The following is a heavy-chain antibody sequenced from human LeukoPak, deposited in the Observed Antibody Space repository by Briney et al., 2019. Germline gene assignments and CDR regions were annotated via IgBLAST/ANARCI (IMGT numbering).Heavy chain of an antibody. Sequence: GGSLRLSCAASGFTFSSYAMSWVRQAPGKGMESDSAISGSGGRTYYAHSVKGRFTISRDNSKNTLYLQMNSRRAEDTAVYYGAKYLVYDYGDYGGRGFFDYWGQGTLVTVSS. CDR3: AKYLVYDYGDYGGRGFFDY. CDR2: ISGSGGRT. J-gene: IGHJ4*02. CDR1: GFTFSSYA. V-gene: IGHV3-23*01. D-gene: IGHD4-17*01.